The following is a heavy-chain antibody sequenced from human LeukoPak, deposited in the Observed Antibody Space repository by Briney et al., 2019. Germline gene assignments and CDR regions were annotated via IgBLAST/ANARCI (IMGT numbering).Heavy chain of an antibody. Sequence: GGSLRLTCAASGFTFSTSWMYWVRQAPGKGLMYVSRINIDGSITAYADSVKGRFTISRDNTKNTLYLQMNSLGAEDTAVYYCVRDKMMDDRGVGFDPWGQGTLVTVSS. CDR3: VRDKMMDDRGVGFDP. D-gene: IGHD1-1*01. CDR2: INIDGSIT. J-gene: IGHJ5*02. V-gene: IGHV3-74*01. CDR1: GFTFSTSW.